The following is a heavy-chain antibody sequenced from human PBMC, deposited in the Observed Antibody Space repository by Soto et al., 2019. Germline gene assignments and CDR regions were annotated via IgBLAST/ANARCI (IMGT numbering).Heavy chain of an antibody. CDR2: INANSGGT. Sequence: SGEVSCKASGYTFSDYYMHWVRQAPGQGLEWMGWINANSGGTTYAQKFQGRVTMTRDTSISTAYMELSRLSSDDTAIYYCARLQIEVAGTNWGQGTLVTVYS. V-gene: IGHV1-2*02. J-gene: IGHJ4*02. CDR3: ARLQIEVAGTN. CDR1: GYTFSDYY. D-gene: IGHD6-19*01.